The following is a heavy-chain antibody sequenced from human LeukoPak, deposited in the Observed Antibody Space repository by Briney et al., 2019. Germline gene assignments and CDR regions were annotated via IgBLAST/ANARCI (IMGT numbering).Heavy chain of an antibody. CDR3: ARDNDFWSFDY. V-gene: IGHV3-48*02. CDR2: ISSSSSTI. D-gene: IGHD3-3*01. CDR1: GFTFSSYS. Sequence: GGSLRLSCAASGFTFSSYSMNWVRQAPGKGLEWVSYISSSSSTIYYADSVKGRFTISRDNAKNSLYLQMSSLRDEDTAVYYCARDNDFWSFDYWGQGTLVTVSS. J-gene: IGHJ4*02.